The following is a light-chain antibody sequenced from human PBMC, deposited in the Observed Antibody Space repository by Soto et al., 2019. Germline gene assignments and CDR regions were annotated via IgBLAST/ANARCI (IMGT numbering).Light chain of an antibody. CDR3: QWRSDGPPRLT. Sequence: EVVLTQSPATLSLSPGERATLSCRASESIGNYLAWYQQKLGQAPKLLIYDASHRAIGIPGRFSGDGSGTDFTLTISSLEPEDVAVYYCQWRSDGPPRLTFGGGTKVEIK. J-gene: IGKJ4*01. V-gene: IGKV3-11*01. CDR1: ESIGNY. CDR2: DAS.